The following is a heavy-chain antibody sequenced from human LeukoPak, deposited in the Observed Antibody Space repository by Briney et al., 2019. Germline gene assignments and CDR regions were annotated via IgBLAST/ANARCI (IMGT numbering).Heavy chain of an antibody. Sequence: SETLSLTCTVSGGSISSYYWSWVRQPPGKGLEWLGTIYYSGSTYYNPSLKSRVTISVDTSKNQFSLKLSSVTAADTAVYYCARDVFGTATNDYWGQGTLVTVSS. J-gene: IGHJ4*02. D-gene: IGHD6-25*01. CDR1: GGSISSYY. V-gene: IGHV4-59*12. CDR3: ARDVFGTATNDY. CDR2: IYYSGST.